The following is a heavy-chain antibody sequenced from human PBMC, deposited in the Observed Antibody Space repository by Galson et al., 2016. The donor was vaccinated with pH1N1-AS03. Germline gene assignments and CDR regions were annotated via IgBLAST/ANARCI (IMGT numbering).Heavy chain of an antibody. D-gene: IGHD1-26*01. J-gene: IGHJ4*02. CDR3: ARSGYKWELRH. Sequence: SVKVSCKASGDTFNDNALHWVRQAPGQSLEWMGWVNLGNSNTKYSQRFQDRVIITMDTSANTAYMELRDLTSEDTAVFYCARSGYKWELRHWGQGTLVTVSS. V-gene: IGHV1-3*01. CDR1: GDTFNDNA. CDR2: VNLGNSNT.